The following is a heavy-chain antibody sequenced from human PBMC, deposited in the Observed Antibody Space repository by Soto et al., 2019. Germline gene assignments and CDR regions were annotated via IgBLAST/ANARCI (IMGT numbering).Heavy chain of an antibody. CDR2: IYPDDSDT. CDR3: VRHVRVGRMQVWSLDY. J-gene: IGHJ4*02. D-gene: IGHD3-10*02. CDR1: GYRFSSFW. Sequence: GESLKISCKTSGYRFSSFWIGWVRQMPGEGLQWMGIIYPDDSDTTYSPSFQGQVTLSADRSNGTAYLQWSSLKASDTAMYYCVRHVRVGRMQVWSLDYWGQGTQVTVSS. V-gene: IGHV5-51*01.